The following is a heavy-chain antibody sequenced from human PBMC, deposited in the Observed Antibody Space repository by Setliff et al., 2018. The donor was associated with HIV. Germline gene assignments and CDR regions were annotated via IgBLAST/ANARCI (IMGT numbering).Heavy chain of an antibody. CDR1: GGSISSYY. J-gene: IGHJ1*01. CDR3: ATQVNYDSSGYGYFQH. Sequence: LSLTCTVSGGSISSYYWSWIRQAPGKGLEWVSYISSSGSTIYYADSVKGRFTISRDNAKNSLYLQMNSLRAEDTAVYYCATQVNYDSSGYGYFQHWGQGTLVTVSS. CDR2: ISSSGSTI. V-gene: IGHV3-11*01. D-gene: IGHD3-22*01.